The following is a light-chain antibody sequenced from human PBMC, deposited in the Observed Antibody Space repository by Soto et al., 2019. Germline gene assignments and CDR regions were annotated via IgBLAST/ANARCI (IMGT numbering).Light chain of an antibody. CDR2: DAS. J-gene: IGKJ4*01. Sequence: EIVMTQCLAILSVSPGEGATLSCKASQNVYNNLAWYQQRPGQPPRLLIYDASTRATGISARFSGSGYGTEFTLTISSLQSEDFAVYFCQQCRNWPLTFGGGTKVAIK. CDR1: QNVYNN. CDR3: QQCRNWPLT. V-gene: IGKV3-15*01.